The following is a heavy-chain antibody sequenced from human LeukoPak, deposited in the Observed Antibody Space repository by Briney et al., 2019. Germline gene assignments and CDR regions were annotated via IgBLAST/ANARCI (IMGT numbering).Heavy chain of an antibody. CDR1: GYTFTSYG. V-gene: IGHV1-18*01. CDR3: ARDSAVAGSFDY. D-gene: IGHD6-19*01. CDR2: ISAYNGNT. J-gene: IGHJ4*02. Sequence: VASVNVSFKASGYTFTSYGISWVRQAPGQGLEWMGWISAYNGNTNYAQKLQDRVTMTTDTSTSTAYMELRSLRSDDTAVYYCARDSAVAGSFDYWGQGTLVTVSS.